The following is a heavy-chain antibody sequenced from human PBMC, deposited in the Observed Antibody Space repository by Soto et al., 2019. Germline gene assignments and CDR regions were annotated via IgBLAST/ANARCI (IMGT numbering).Heavy chain of an antibody. V-gene: IGHV3-23*01. D-gene: IGHD4-17*01. CDR1: GLTFTSYA. CDR3: AKDHYGPDP. CDR2: ITGSGGST. Sequence: PGGSLRLSCVASGLTFTSYAVTWVRQAPGKGLEWVSAITGSGGSTYYADSVKGRFTISRDNSKNTVFLQMNSLRAEDTAVYYCAKDHYGPDPWGQGTVVTVS. J-gene: IGHJ5*02.